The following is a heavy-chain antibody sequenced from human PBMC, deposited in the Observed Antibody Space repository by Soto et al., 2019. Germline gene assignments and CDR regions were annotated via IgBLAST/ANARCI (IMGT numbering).Heavy chain of an antibody. Sequence: QLQLQESGSGLVKPSQTLSFTCAVSGGSISSGGYSWSWIRQPPGKGLEWIGYIYHSGSTYYNPSLKSRVTISVDRSKNQFSLKLSSVTAADPAVYYCASGPIGDYTDGFDYWGQGTLVTVSS. J-gene: IGHJ4*02. D-gene: IGHD4-17*01. CDR2: IYHSGST. CDR1: GGSISSGGYS. V-gene: IGHV4-30-2*01. CDR3: ASGPIGDYTDGFDY.